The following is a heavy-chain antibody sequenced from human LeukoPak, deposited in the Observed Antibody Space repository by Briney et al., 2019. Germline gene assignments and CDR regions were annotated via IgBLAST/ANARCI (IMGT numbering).Heavy chain of an antibody. D-gene: IGHD4-23*01. J-gene: IGHJ4*02. CDR2: SYYTGDT. Sequence: SETLSLTCTVSGGSISTSIFYWNWIRQHQGKGLDWSGYSYYTGDTFYNPSLKSRVTISMDTSENQFSLKMTSVTAADPAMYYCGKVGGKPNSWGQGTRVTVSS. CDR3: GKVGGKPNS. CDR1: GGSISTSIFY. V-gene: IGHV4-31*03.